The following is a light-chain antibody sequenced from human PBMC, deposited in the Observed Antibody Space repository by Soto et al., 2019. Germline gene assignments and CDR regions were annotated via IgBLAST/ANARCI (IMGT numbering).Light chain of an antibody. CDR1: SSDVGSYNL. V-gene: IGLV2-23*03. CDR2: EGS. J-gene: IGLJ2*01. Sequence: QSALTQPASVSGSPGQSITISCTGTSSDVGSYNLVSWYQQHPGKAPKLMIYEGSKRPSGVSNRFSGSKSGNTASLTISGLQAEDAADYYCCSYAGSSTFVVFGGGTKLTVL. CDR3: CSYAGSSTFVV.